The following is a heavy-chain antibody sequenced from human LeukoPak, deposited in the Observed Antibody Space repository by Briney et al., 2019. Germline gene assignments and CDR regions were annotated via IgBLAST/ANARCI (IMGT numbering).Heavy chain of an antibody. J-gene: IGHJ5*02. CDR2: IKPSGGTT. CDR3: ARGRDDSIGSRWFDP. CDR1: GYTFTSYQ. Sequence: ASVKVSCKASGYTFTSYQMHWVRQAPGQGLEWMGTIKPSGGTTTYAQKFQGRVTMTWDASTSTVYLELSTLRSEDTAVYYCARGRDDSIGSRWFDPWGQGTLVTVSS. V-gene: IGHV1-46*01. D-gene: IGHD3-22*01.